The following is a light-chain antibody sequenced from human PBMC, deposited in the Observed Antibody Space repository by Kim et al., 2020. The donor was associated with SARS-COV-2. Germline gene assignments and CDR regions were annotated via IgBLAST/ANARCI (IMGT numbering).Light chain of an antibody. CDR2: QDT. CDR3: QAWDSSTGWV. Sequence: VSPEQSASISCSGNKLGDKYAHWYQQKTGQSPVLVIHQDTNRLSGIPDRFFGSNSGNTATLTISGAQAIDEAVYYCQAWDSSTGWVFGGGTQLTVL. CDR1: KLGDKY. V-gene: IGLV3-1*01. J-gene: IGLJ3*02.